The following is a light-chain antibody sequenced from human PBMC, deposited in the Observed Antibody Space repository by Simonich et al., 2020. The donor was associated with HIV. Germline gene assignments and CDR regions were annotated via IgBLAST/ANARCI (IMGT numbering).Light chain of an antibody. Sequence: QSVLTQPPSASGTPGPRVPISCSGSSSNIGSNYVYWYQPPPGTATKLLIYGNSQRPSGVPDQFSGSRSGTSASLAISGLRSEDEAHYYCAAWDDSLSDWVFGGGTKLTVL. J-gene: IGLJ3*02. CDR1: SSNIGSNY. CDR3: AAWDDSLSDWV. CDR2: GNS. V-gene: IGLV1-47*01.